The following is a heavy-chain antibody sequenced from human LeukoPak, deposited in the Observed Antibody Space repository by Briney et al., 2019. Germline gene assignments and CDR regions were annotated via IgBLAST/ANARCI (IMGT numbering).Heavy chain of an antibody. J-gene: IGHJ4*02. CDR1: GFTFSSYD. CDR2: IGTAGDT. CDR3: ARTTKYGDYDY. D-gene: IGHD4-17*01. V-gene: IGHV3-13*01. Sequence: GGSLRLSCAAPGFTFSSYDMHWVRQATGKGLEWVSAIGTAGDTYYPGSVKGRFTISRENATNSLYLQMNSLRAGDTAVYYCARTTKYGDYDYWGQGTLVTASS.